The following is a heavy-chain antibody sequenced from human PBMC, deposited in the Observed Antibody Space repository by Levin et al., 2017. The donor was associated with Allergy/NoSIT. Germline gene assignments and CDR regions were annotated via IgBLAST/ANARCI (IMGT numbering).Heavy chain of an antibody. D-gene: IGHD3-10*01. CDR3: ARGGGGGY. V-gene: IGHV3-30-3*01. CDR1: GFTFSSYA. Sequence: GESLKISCAASGFTFSSYAMHWVRQAPGKGLEWVAVISYDGSNKYYADSVKGRFTISRDNSKNTLYLQMNSLRAEDTAVYYCARGGGGGYWGQGTLVTVSS. J-gene: IGHJ4*02. CDR2: ISYDGSNK.